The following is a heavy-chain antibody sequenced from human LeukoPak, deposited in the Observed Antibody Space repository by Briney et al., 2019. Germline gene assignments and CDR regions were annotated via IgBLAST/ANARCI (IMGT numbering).Heavy chain of an antibody. CDR1: GYTFTSYY. D-gene: IGHD6-25*01. CDR2: INPSGGST. Sequence: GASVKVSCKASGYTFTSYYMHWVRQAPGQGLEWMGIINPSGGSTSYAQKFQGRVTMTRDTSTGTVYMELSSLRSEDTAVYYCARSGRRQYGMDVWGQGTTVTVSS. J-gene: IGHJ6*02. CDR3: ARSGRRQYGMDV. V-gene: IGHV1-46*01.